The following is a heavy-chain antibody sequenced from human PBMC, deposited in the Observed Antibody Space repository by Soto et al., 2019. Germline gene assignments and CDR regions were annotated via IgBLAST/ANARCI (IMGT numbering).Heavy chain of an antibody. J-gene: IGHJ4*02. Sequence: XXTLSLPCAVYGGSFSGYYWRWILQPPGKGLEWIGEINHSGSTNYNPSLKSRVTISVDTPKNQFSLKLSSVTAADTAVYYCARDGCSGGSCRAFFDYWGQGTLVTVSS. CDR1: GGSFSGYY. V-gene: IGHV4-34*01. D-gene: IGHD2-15*01. CDR3: ARDGCSGGSCRAFFDY. CDR2: INHSGST.